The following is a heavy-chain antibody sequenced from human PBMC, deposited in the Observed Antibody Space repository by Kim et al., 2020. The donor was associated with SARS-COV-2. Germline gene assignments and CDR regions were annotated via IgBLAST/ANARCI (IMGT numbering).Heavy chain of an antibody. J-gene: IGHJ4*02. CDR3: AKDRGIRFSHRAFDY. D-gene: IGHD3-3*01. Sequence: DSVKGRFTISRDNTKNTLYLQMNSLSAEDTAVYYCAKDRGIRFSHRAFDYWGQGTLVTVSS. V-gene: IGHV3-23*01.